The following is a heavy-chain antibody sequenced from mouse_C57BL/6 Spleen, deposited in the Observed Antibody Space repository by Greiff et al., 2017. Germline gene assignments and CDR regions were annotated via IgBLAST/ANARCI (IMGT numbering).Heavy chain of an antibody. Sequence: QVQLQQPGAELVKPGASVKLSCKASGYTFTSYWMHWVKQRPGQGLEWIGMIHPNSGSTNYNEKFKGKATLTVDKSSSTAYMQLSSLTSEDSAVYYCAREVWNSNYKGAWFAYWGQGTLVTVSA. CDR2: IHPNSGST. CDR1: GYTFTSYW. V-gene: IGHV1-64*01. J-gene: IGHJ3*01. CDR3: AREVWNSNYKGAWFAY. D-gene: IGHD2-5*01.